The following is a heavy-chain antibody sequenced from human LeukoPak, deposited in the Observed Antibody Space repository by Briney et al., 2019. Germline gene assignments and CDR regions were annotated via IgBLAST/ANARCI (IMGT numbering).Heavy chain of an antibody. J-gene: IGHJ3*02. CDR3: AREGVVVVAATLDAFDI. Sequence: SETLSLTCTVSGGSISSYYWSWIRQPAGKGLEWIGRIYTSGSTNYNPSLKSRVTMSVDTSKNQFSLKLSSVTAADTAVYYCAREGVVVVAATLDAFDIWGQGTMVTVSS. CDR1: GGSISSYY. CDR2: IYTSGST. V-gene: IGHV4-4*07. D-gene: IGHD2-15*01.